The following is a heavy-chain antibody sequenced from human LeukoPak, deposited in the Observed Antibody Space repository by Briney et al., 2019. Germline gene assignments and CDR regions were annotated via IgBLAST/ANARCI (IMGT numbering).Heavy chain of an antibody. J-gene: IGHJ4*02. CDR3: HAWGSSWHGLIFDY. CDR2: IYYSGSS. Sequence: SETLSLTCTVSGGSINSSTCSWGWIRQPPGKGLEWIGTIYYSGSSYYSPSLNSRVTISVDTSKNRFSLKLNSVTAADTAVYYCHAWGSSWHGLIFDYWGQGTLVTVSS. D-gene: IGHD6-13*01. V-gene: IGHV4-39*01. CDR1: GGSINSSTCS.